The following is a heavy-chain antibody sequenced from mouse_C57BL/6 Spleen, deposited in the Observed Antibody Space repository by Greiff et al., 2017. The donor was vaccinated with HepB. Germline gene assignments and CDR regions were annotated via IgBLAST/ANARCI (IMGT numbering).Heavy chain of an antibody. V-gene: IGHV1-82*01. CDR2: IYPGDGDT. CDR3: ARSDYGSSLFDY. CDR1: GYAFSSSW. Sequence: QVQLKQSGPELVKPGASVKISCKASGYAFSSSWMNWVKQRPGKGLEWIGRIYPGDGDTNYNGKFKGKATLTADKSSSTAYMQLSSLTSEDSAVYFWARSDYGSSLFDYWGQGTTLTVSS. D-gene: IGHD1-1*01. J-gene: IGHJ2*01.